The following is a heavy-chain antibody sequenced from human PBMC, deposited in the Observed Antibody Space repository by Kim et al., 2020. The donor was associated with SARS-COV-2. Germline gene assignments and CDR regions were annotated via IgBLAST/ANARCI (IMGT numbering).Heavy chain of an antibody. D-gene: IGHD3-22*01. Sequence: SETLSLTCTVSGGSISSGGYYWSWIRQHPGKGLEWIGYIYYSGSTYYNPSLKSRVTISVDTSKNQFSLKLSSVTAADTAVYYCARDRSYDSMGYYFDYWGQGTLVTVSS. J-gene: IGHJ4*02. CDR1: GGSISSGGYY. CDR3: ARDRSYDSMGYYFDY. V-gene: IGHV4-31*03. CDR2: IYYSGST.